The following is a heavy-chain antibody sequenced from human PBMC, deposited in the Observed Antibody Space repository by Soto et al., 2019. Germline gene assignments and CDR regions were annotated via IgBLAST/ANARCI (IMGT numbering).Heavy chain of an antibody. V-gene: IGHV1-46*01. Sequence: ASVKVSCKASGYTFTSYYMHWVRQAPGQGLEWMGTINPSGGSTSYAQKFQGRVTMTRDTSTSTVYMELSSLRSEDTAVYYCARDLVYSYGWNYYYGMDVWGQGTTVTVSS. CDR3: ARDLVYSYGWNYYYGMDV. J-gene: IGHJ6*02. CDR1: GYTFTSYY. CDR2: INPSGGST. D-gene: IGHD5-18*01.